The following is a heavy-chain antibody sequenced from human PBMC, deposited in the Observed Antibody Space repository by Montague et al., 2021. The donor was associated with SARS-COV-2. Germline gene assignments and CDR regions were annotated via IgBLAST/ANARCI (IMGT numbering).Heavy chain of an antibody. J-gene: IGHJ4*02. CDR2: ISGYGATA. CDR3: AKALYSGGFFFESGSDF. D-gene: IGHD6-19*01. CDR1: GFTFGDYA. Sequence: SLRLSCAASGFTFGDYAINWVRQAPGKGLDWVASISGYGATAYYAESVLGRFAISRDNSKNTVLLQMDSLRVKDAAVYYCAKALYSGGFFFESGSDFWGQGTLVTVSS. V-gene: IGHV3-23*01.